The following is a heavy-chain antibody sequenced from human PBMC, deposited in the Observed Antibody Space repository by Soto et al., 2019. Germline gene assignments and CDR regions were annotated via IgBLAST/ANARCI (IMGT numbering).Heavy chain of an antibody. CDR2: ITPSSGST. CDR3: ARDLVPIWTYVGLAPGAQHWFDP. J-gene: IGHJ5*02. V-gene: IGHV1-46*02. D-gene: IGHD1-7*01. CDR1: GYTFNNYF. Sequence: QVQLVQSGAEVRKPGASVKVSCKASGYTFNNYFMHWVRQAPAQGLEWMGVITPSSGSTTYAQRVQGRLTMTRDTSTSTVYMELRSLRSEDTAVYFCARDLVPIWTYVGLAPGAQHWFDPWGQGTLVTVSS.